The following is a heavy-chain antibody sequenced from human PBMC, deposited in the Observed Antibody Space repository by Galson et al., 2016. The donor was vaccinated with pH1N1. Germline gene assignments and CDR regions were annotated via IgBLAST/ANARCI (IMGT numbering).Heavy chain of an antibody. Sequence: SLRLSCAASGFSFRSYWMAWVRQVPGKGLEWVANINQEGSEKQYVDSVKGRFTISRDNSKNTLYLQMNSLRAEDTAVYYCAKDDPYGGDYPTNEYFQHWGQGTLVTVSS. J-gene: IGHJ1*01. CDR2: INQEGSEK. D-gene: IGHD4-23*01. CDR1: GFSFRSYW. CDR3: AKDDPYGGDYPTNEYFQH. V-gene: IGHV3-7*03.